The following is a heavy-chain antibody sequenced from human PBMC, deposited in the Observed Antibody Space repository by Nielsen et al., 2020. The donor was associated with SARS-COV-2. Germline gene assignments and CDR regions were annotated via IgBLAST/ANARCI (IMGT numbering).Heavy chain of an antibody. CDR3: AKDPAYTAMDEAYAFDI. D-gene: IGHD5-18*01. V-gene: IGHV3-23*01. Sequence: GESLKISCAASGFTFSSYWMSWVRQAPGKGLEWVSAISGSGGSTYYADSVKGRFTISRDNSKNTLYLQMNSLRTEDTAVYYCAKDPAYTAMDEAYAFDIWGQGTMVTVSS. J-gene: IGHJ3*02. CDR1: GFTFSSYW. CDR2: ISGSGGST.